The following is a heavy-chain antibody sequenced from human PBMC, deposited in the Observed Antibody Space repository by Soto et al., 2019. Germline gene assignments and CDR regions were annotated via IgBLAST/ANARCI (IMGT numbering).Heavy chain of an antibody. Sequence: ASVKFSCKASGYTFTSYGISWVRPEPGQGLEWMGWISAYNGNTNYAQKLQGRVTMTTDTSTSTAYMELRSLRSDDTAVYYCARAAKGYYGSGSTYYGMDVWGQGTTVTVSS. D-gene: IGHD3-10*01. CDR1: GYTFTSYG. V-gene: IGHV1-18*04. CDR2: ISAYNGNT. J-gene: IGHJ6*02. CDR3: ARAAKGYYGSGSTYYGMDV.